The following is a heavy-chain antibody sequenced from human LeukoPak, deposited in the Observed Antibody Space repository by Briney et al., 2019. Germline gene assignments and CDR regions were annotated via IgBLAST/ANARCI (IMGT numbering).Heavy chain of an antibody. CDR1: GFTFSSYE. CDR3: VRDTKEY. J-gene: IGHJ4*02. Sequence: QPGGSLRLSCVASGFTFSSYEMNWVRQAPGKGLEWISYISTTGDRIQYADSVKGRFTISRDNAKNSLYLQMNSLRAEDTAVYYCVRDTKEYWGQGTLVTVSS. V-gene: IGHV3-48*03. CDR2: ISTTGDRI. D-gene: IGHD2-8*01.